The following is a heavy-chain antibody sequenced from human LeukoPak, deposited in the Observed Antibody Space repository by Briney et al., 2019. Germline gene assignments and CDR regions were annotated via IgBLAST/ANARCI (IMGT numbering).Heavy chain of an antibody. J-gene: IGHJ2*01. CDR1: GFVFSTFV. V-gene: IGHV3-30*18. Sequence: PGRSLRHSRAASGFVFSTFVTHGVCQAPGKGLEWVAVISYDGINKYYADSVKGRFTISSDNSKNTMYLQMNSLRAEDTAVYYCAKAATVTSLDWYFDIWGHGTLVTVSS. CDR2: ISYDGINK. CDR3: AKAATVTSLDWYFDI. D-gene: IGHD4-17*01.